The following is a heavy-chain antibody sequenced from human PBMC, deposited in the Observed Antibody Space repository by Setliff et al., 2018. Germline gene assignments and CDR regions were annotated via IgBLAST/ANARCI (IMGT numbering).Heavy chain of an antibody. J-gene: IGHJ4*03. Sequence: PSETLSLTCAVSGFSITNGYYWGWIRQSPGKQLEWIGNIFQSGITFYNPSLKSRVTISLDPSQNQFSLKLRSVTAADTAVYFCARVGGLLVATMPFDYWGPETLLVTVSS. CDR3: ARVGGLLVATMPFDY. D-gene: IGHD5-12*01. V-gene: IGHV4-38-2*01. CDR2: IFQSGIT. CDR1: GFSITNGYY.